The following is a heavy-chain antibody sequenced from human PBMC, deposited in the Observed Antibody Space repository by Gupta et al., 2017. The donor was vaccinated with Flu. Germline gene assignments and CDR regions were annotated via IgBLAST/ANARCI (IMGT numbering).Heavy chain of an antibody. CDR2: IIPIFETP. CDR3: ARPPNYFGSGGYYYYMDV. Sequence: QVQLVQSGAEVKKPGSSVKVSCTASGGTLRSTSIAWVRQAPGHGVEWIGGIIPIFETPKYAQKFQGRVTITADKSTGTAYMELSSLRFEDTAVYYCARPPNYFGSGGYYYYMDVWGKGTTVTVSS. CDR1: GGTLRSTS. J-gene: IGHJ6*03. D-gene: IGHD3-10*01. V-gene: IGHV1-69*06.